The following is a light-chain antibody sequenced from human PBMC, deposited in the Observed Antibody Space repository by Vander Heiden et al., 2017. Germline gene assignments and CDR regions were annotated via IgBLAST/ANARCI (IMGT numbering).Light chain of an antibody. J-gene: IGKJ2*01. CDR3: QQSYRTPYT. CDR1: QNIGIY. CDR2: AAS. V-gene: IGKV1-39*01. Sequence: DMKVTQSPSSVTASVGDRVIITCRASQNIGIYLNWYHQKPGKAPKLLIFAASSLQRGVPSRFSGSGSGTDFTLTISSLQPEDFATYYCQQSYRTPYTFGQGTRLEIK.